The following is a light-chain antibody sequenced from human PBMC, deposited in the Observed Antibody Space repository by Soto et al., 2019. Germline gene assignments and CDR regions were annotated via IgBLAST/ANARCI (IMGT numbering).Light chain of an antibody. CDR3: QQRNVWPPVT. V-gene: IGKV3-11*01. J-gene: IGKJ5*01. Sequence: EIVLTQSPATLSLSPGERATLSCRASPSGTNFRAWYQQKPGQAPRLLIYRAFNRATGIPARFSGSGSGTDFTLTISSLEPEDSAVYYCQQRNVWPPVTFGQGTRLEIK. CDR1: PSGTNF. CDR2: RAF.